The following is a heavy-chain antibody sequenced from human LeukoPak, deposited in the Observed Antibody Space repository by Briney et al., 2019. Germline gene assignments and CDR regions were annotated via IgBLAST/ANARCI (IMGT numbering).Heavy chain of an antibody. J-gene: IGHJ4*02. Sequence: PSETLSLTCTVSGGSISGYYWSWIRQPPGKGLEWIGYIYYSGSTNYNPSLKSRVTISVDTSKNQFSLKLSSVTAADTAVYYCASELLNPFDYWGQGTLVTVSS. CDR1: GGSISGYY. V-gene: IGHV4-59*01. CDR3: ASELLNPFDY. D-gene: IGHD3-10*01. CDR2: IYYSGST.